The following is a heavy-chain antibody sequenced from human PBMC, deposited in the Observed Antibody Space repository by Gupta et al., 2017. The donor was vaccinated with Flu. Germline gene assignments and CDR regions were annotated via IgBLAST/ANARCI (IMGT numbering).Heavy chain of an antibody. D-gene: IGHD2-2*01. CDR2: INHSGST. V-gene: IGHV4-34*01. CDR3: ARGPLDIVVVPAALYYYYGMDV. J-gene: IGHJ6*02. Sequence: QVQLQQWGAGLLKPSETLSLTCAVYGGSFSGYYWSWIRQPPGKGLEWIGEINHSGSTNYNPSLKSRVTISVDTSKNQFSLKLSSVTAADTAVYYCARGPLDIVVVPAALYYYYGMDVWGQGTTVTVSS. CDR1: GGSFSGYY.